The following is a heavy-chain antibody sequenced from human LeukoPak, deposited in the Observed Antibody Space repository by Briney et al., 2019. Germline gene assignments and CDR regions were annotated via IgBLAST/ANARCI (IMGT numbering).Heavy chain of an antibody. CDR3: ARDRPRGPSRDFDY. CDR2: FDPEDGKT. J-gene: IGHJ4*02. D-gene: IGHD3-10*01. CDR1: GYTFTDYY. Sequence: GATVTISCTASGYTFTDYYMHWVQQAPGKGLEWMGRFDPEDGKTIYAEKFQGRVTITADTSTDTAYMELSSLRSEVTAVYYCARDRPRGPSRDFDYWGQGTLVTVSS. V-gene: IGHV1-69-2*01.